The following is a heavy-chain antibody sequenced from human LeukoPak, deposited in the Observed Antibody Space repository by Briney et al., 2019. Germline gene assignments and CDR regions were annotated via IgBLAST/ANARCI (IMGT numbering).Heavy chain of an antibody. J-gene: IGHJ4*02. CDR1: GGSISSGGYS. CDR3: ARDGSSGWYGGDYFDY. V-gene: IGHV4-30-2*01. D-gene: IGHD6-19*01. CDR2: IYHSGST. Sequence: PSQTLSLTCAVSGGSISSGGYSWSWIRQPPGKGLEWIGYIYHSGSTYYNPSLKSRVTISVDRSKNQFSLKLSSVTAADTAVYYCARDGSSGWYGGDYFDYWGQGTLVTVSS.